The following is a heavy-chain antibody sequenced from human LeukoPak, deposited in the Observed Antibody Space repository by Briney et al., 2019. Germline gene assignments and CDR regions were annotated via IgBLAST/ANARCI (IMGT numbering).Heavy chain of an antibody. CDR2: AYYSGST. D-gene: IGHD6-19*01. V-gene: IGHV4-59*08. J-gene: IGHJ5*02. CDR1: DGSISNYY. Sequence: SETLSLTCSVFDGSISNYYWSWIRQPPGKGLEWIEYAYYSGSTTYNPSLESRVTISVDTSKNQFSLKLTAVTAADTAVYYCARNSAVATSRSWFDPWGQGTLVTVSS. CDR3: ARNSAVATSRSWFDP.